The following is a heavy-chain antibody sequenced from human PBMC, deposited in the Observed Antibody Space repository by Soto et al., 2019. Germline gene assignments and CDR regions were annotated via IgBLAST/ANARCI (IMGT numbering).Heavy chain of an antibody. V-gene: IGHV6-1*01. D-gene: IGHD1-1*01. CDR1: GDSVSSNSAG. Sequence: VHLQLSGPGLVKPSQTLSLTCAISGDSVSSNSAGGNWIRQTPSRGLEWMGRTYYRSKWYDNYAVSVKSRITINPDTSKNQFSLQLNSVTPEDTAVYYCARASWDDFTGHYMAVWGKGTTVTFSS. CDR3: ARASWDDFTGHYMAV. CDR2: TYYRSKWYD. J-gene: IGHJ6*03.